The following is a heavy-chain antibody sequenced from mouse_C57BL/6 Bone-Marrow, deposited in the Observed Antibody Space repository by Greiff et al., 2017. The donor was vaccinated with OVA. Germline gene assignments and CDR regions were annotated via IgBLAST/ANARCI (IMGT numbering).Heavy chain of an antibody. V-gene: IGHV1-53*01. J-gene: IGHJ3*01. Sequence: VQLQQPGTELVKPGASVKLSCKASGYTFTSYWLHWVKQRPGQGLEWIGVINPCNGGTNYNEKVKSKAIMTVDKSSSTAYMQLSSLTSEDSAVYYCATDYSNAWLAYWGQGTLVTVSA. CDR2: INPCNGGT. CDR1: GYTFTSYW. CDR3: ATDYSNAWLAY. D-gene: IGHD2-5*01.